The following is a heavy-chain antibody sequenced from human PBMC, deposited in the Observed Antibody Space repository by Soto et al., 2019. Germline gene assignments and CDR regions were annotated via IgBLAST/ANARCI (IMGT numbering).Heavy chain of an antibody. D-gene: IGHD6-13*01. CDR2: ISAYTANS. CDR1: GYTFTSYG. CDR3: ALGPPTGSSCYLFPFDY. Sequence: ASVKVSCKASGYTFTSYGMSWVGQAPGQVFVWIGWISAYTANSNYAQKIQGRVTMTTDTSTSIAYIELRSLSSDDTAFYYCALGPPTGSSCYLFPFDYWGQGTLVTVSS. J-gene: IGHJ4*02. V-gene: IGHV1-18*01.